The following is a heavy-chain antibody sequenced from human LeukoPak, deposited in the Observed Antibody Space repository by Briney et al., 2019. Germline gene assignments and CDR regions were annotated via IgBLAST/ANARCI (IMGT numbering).Heavy chain of an antibody. CDR2: FDPEDGET. CDR1: GYTLTELS. CDR3: ATSPGDYDFWSGYYPFDY. V-gene: IGHV1-24*01. J-gene: IGHJ4*02. D-gene: IGHD3-3*01. Sequence: ASVKVSCKVSGYTLTELSMHWVRQAPGKGLEWMGGFDPEDGETIYAQKFHGRVTMTEDTSTDTAYMELSSLRSEDTAVYYCATSPGDYDFWSGYYPFDYWGQGTLVTVSS.